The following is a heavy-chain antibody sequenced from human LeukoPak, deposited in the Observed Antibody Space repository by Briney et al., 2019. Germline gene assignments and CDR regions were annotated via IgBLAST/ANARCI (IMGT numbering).Heavy chain of an antibody. J-gene: IGHJ4*02. Sequence: TASETLSLTCTVSGGSISSYYWSWIRQPTGKGLEWIGYIYYSGSTNYNPSLKSRVTISVDTSKNQFSLKLSSVTAADTAVYYCARAGSYYYDSSGYYDYGGQGTLVIVSS. D-gene: IGHD3-22*01. CDR1: GGSISSYY. CDR2: IYYSGST. CDR3: ARAGSYYYDSSGYYDY. V-gene: IGHV4-59*01.